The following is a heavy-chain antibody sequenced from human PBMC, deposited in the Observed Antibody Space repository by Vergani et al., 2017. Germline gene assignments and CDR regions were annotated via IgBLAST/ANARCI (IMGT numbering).Heavy chain of an antibody. Sequence: VQLVESGGGVVQPGRSLRLSCAASGFTFSSYAMHWVRQAPGKGLEWVAVISYDGSNKYYADSVKGRFTISRDNSKNTLYLQMNSLRAEDTAVYYCARDRDGVQPFADYFDYWGQGTLVTVSS. D-gene: IGHD4-17*01. CDR3: ARDRDGVQPFADYFDY. V-gene: IGHV3-30-3*01. CDR1: GFTFSSYA. CDR2: ISYDGSNK. J-gene: IGHJ4*02.